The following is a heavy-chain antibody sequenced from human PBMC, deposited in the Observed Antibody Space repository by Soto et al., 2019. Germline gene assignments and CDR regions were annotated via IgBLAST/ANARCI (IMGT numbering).Heavy chain of an antibody. V-gene: IGHV1-3*01. J-gene: IGHJ6*02. CDR2: INAGNGNT. D-gene: IGHD6-6*01. CDR1: GYSFTNYA. CDR3: ARDELVSYYYYARDV. Sequence: SVKVSCKASGYSFTNYAIHWVRQAPGQRPEWMGWINAGNGNTKYSQKFQGRVTITRETSASAVYMELSSLTSEDTAVYYCARDELVSYYYYARDVWGQGTTLTV.